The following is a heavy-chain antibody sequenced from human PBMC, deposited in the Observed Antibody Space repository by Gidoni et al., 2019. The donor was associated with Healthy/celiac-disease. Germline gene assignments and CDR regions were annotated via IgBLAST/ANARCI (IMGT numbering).Heavy chain of an antibody. CDR3: AKDRGSGAVAFDY. V-gene: IGHV3-30*18. J-gene: IGHJ4*02. Sequence: QVQLVESGGGVVQPGRSLRLSCAASGFTFSSYGMHWVRQAPGKGLEWVAVISYDGSNKYYADSVKGRFTISRDNSKNTLYLQMNSLRAEDTAVYYCAKDRGSGAVAFDYWGQGTLVTVSS. CDR1: GFTFSSYG. CDR2: ISYDGSNK. D-gene: IGHD6-19*01.